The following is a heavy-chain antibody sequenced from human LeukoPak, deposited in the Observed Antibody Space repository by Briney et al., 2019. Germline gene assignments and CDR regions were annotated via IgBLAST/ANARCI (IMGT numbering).Heavy chain of an antibody. CDR3: ARETYDILTGYLFDY. Sequence: KPSETLSLTYTVSGGSISSNYWSWIRQPPGKGLEWIGYVYNSGTTNYNPSLKSRVTISVDTSKSQFSLKLSSVTAADTAVYYCARETYDILTGYLFDYWGQGTLVTVSS. V-gene: IGHV4-59*01. J-gene: IGHJ4*02. CDR1: GGSISSNY. CDR2: VYNSGTT. D-gene: IGHD3-9*01.